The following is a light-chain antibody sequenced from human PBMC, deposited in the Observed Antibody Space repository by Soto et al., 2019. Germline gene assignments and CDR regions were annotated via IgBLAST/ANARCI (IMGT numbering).Light chain of an antibody. V-gene: IGKV1-39*01. CDR3: LQFNTFPWT. J-gene: IGKJ1*01. Sequence: DIQMTQSPSSLSASVGDRVTITCRASQSISSYLNWYQQKPGKAPKLLIYAASSLQSGVPSRFSGSGSGTDFTLTISSLQPDDFATYYCLQFNTFPWTFGQGTKVDIK. CDR1: QSISSY. CDR2: AAS.